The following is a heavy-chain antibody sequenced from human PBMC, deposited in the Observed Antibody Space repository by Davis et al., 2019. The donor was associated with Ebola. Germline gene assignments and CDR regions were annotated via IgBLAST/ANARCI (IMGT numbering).Heavy chain of an antibody. V-gene: IGHV4-61*08. J-gene: IGHJ6*04. CDR2: IYYSGST. D-gene: IGHD5-18*01. CDR3: ARLRRVDTAMVYYYYGMDV. CDR1: GGFVSSGGYS. Sequence: MPSETLSLTCAVSGGFVSSGGYSWSWIRQPPGKGLEWIGYIYYSGSTNYNPSLKSRVTISVDTSKNQFSLKLSSVTAADTAVYYCARLRRVDTAMVYYYYGMDVWGKGTTVTVSS.